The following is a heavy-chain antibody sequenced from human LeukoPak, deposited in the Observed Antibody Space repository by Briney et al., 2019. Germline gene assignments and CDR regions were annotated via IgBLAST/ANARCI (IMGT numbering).Heavy chain of an antibody. CDR2: VSGTSEYI. J-gene: IGHJ4*02. CDR3: GKAGYSSTWYNLDY. D-gene: IGHD6-13*01. Sequence: GGSLRLSCAASGFTFSDFYMTWIRQAPGKGLEWVSSVSGTSEYIYYADSVKGRFTTSRDNSKNTLYLQMNRLRVEDTAVYYCGKAGYSSTWYNLDYWGQGTLVTVSS. V-gene: IGHV3-11*05. CDR1: GFTFSDFY.